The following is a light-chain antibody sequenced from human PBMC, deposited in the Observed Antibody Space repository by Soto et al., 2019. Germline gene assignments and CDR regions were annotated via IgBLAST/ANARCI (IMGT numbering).Light chain of an antibody. CDR2: GAS. Sequence: EIVLTQCPGTLSLSTGARATLSFRASERVSSIYVAWYQQKPGQAPTLLIYGASTRATGIPDRFSGSGSGTDFTLTIDRLEPEDFAVYYCQQSLNPKTFGQGTKVDIK. V-gene: IGKV3-20*01. CDR3: QQSLNPKT. J-gene: IGKJ1*01. CDR1: ERVSSIY.